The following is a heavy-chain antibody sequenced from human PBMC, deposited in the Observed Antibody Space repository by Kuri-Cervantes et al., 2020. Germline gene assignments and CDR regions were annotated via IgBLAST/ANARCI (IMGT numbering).Heavy chain of an antibody. J-gene: IGHJ4*02. CDR1: GFTVSSNY. CDR3: ARLLYFDQ. V-gene: IGHV3-53*01. Sequence: GEYLKISCAASGFTVSSNYMSWVRQAPGKGLEWVSVIYSGGDTYYAESVKGRFTISRDDSKNTLYLQMNSLRAEDTAVYYCARLLYFDQWGQGTLVTVSS. CDR2: IYSGGDT.